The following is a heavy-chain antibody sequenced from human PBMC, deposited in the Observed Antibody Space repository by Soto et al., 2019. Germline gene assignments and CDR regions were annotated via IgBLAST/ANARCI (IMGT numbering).Heavy chain of an antibody. D-gene: IGHD3-3*01. CDR2: INNSGST. V-gene: IGHV4-34*02. J-gene: IGHJ5*02. Sequence: QVHLQQWGAGLLKPSETLSLTCAVYGGSFSGYYWSWIRQPPGKGLEWIGEINNSGSTNLNPSLKSRVTRSVDTSMRPFSLKLSSVTAADTAVYYCARLNSATYYDFWSWGQGNLVTVSS. CDR1: GGSFSGYY. CDR3: ARLNSATYYDFWS.